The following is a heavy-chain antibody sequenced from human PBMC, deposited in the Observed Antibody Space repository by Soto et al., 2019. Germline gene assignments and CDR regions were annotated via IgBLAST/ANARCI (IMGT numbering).Heavy chain of an antibody. CDR3: TRDVVGYLWGTYRSVHDH. Sequence: QPGGSLRLSCTASGFNFHDYAIIWVRQAPGKGLEWVGFIRSRAYGETPDYAASVKGRFNISRDDSKGIAYLQMNSLKTEDSAIYYCTRDVVGYLWGTYRSVHDHWGQGTLVTVSS. CDR1: GFNFHDYA. J-gene: IGHJ4*02. CDR2: IRSRAYGETP. V-gene: IGHV3-49*04. D-gene: IGHD3-16*02.